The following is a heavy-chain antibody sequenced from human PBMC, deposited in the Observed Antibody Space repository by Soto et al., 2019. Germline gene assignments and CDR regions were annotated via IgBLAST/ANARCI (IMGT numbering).Heavy chain of an antibody. CDR3: AKDRLISMVRGYYFEY. Sequence: EVQLLASGGGLVHPGGSLRLSCAASGLTFTSYAMSWVRQAPGKGLEWVSGLSGIGGTTYYADSVKGRFTISRDNSKNTLYLQMDSLRAEDTAVYYCAKDRLISMVRGYYFEYWGQGTLVTVSS. CDR1: GLTFTSYA. D-gene: IGHD3-10*01. J-gene: IGHJ4*02. V-gene: IGHV3-23*01. CDR2: LSGIGGTT.